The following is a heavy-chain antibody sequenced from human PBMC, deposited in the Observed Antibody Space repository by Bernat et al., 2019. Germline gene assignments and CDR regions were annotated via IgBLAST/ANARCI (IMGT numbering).Heavy chain of an antibody. Sequence: EVQLLESGGGLVQPGGSLRLSCAASGFTFSSYAMSWVRQAPGKGLEWVSAISGSGGSTYYADSVKGRFTISRDNSKNTLYLQMNSLRAEDTAVYYCAGRPMIVGARKGDYWGQGTLVTVSS. CDR2: ISGSGGST. D-gene: IGHD1-26*01. J-gene: IGHJ4*02. CDR3: AGRPMIVGARKGDY. CDR1: GFTFSSYA. V-gene: IGHV3-23*01.